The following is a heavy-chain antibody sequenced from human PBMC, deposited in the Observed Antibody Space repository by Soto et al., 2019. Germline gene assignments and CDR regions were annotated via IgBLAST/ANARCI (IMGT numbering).Heavy chain of an antibody. J-gene: IGHJ3*02. D-gene: IGHD2-15*01. Sequence: QVQLVESGGGVVQPGRSLRLSCAASGFSFSSYAMHWVRQAAGKGLEWVAVISYDGSNTLYADSVKGRFTISRDNSKNTMSLQMYSLRAEDTAVYYCARDWGYCSGGGCYPNDPSDIWGQGTMVTVYS. V-gene: IGHV3-30-3*01. CDR1: GFSFSSYA. CDR3: ARDWGYCSGGGCYPNDPSDI. CDR2: ISYDGSNT.